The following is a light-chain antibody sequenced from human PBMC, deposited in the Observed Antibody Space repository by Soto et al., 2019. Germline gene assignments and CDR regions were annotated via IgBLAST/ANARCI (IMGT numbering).Light chain of an antibody. CDR1: QGINSD. CDR2: KAS. J-gene: IGKJ5*01. V-gene: IGKV1-16*01. CDR3: QQYNSYSIT. Sequence: DIQMTQSPSSLSASVGDRVTITCRASQGINSDLAWFQQKPGKAPKSLINKASSLESGVPSRFSGSGSGTEFTLTISSLQPDDFATYYCQQYNSYSITFGQGTRLEIK.